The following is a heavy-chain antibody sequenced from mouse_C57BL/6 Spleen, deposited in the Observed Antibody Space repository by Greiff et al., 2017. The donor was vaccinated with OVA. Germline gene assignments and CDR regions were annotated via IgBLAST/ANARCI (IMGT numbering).Heavy chain of an antibody. CDR1: GYTFTSYW. CDR2: IDPSDSYT. V-gene: IGHV1-69*01. D-gene: IGHD1-1*01. Sequence: QVQLQQPGAELVMPGASVKLSCKASGYTFTSYWMHWVKQRPGQGLEWIGEIDPSDSYTNYNQKFKGKSTLTVDKSSSTAYMQLSSLTSEDSAVYYCARHGSTDFGAMDYWGQGTSVTVSS. J-gene: IGHJ4*01. CDR3: ARHGSTDFGAMDY.